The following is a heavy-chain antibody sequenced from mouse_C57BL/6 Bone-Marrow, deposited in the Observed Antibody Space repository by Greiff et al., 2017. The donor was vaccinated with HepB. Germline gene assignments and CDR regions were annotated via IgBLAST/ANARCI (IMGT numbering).Heavy chain of an antibody. CDR3: TGTTVVAPSYWYFDV. Sequence: EVQLQQSGGGLVQPGGSMKLSCVVSGFTFSNYWMNWVRQSPEKGCEWVAQIRLKSDNYATHYAESVKGRFTISRVDSKSSVYLQMNNLRAEDTEIYYCTGTTVVAPSYWYFDVWGTGTAVTVSS. CDR2: IRLKSDNYAT. CDR1: GFTFSNYW. D-gene: IGHD1-1*01. J-gene: IGHJ1*03. V-gene: IGHV6-3*01.